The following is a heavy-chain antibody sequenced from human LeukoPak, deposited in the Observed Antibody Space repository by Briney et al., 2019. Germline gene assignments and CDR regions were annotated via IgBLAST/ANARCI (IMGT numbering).Heavy chain of an antibody. CDR3: ATYDYVWGRYRLAQSDY. CDR1: GFTFNIYA. V-gene: IGHV3-64*04. CDR2: ISTDGRGT. J-gene: IGHJ4*02. D-gene: IGHD3-16*02. Sequence: PGGSLRLSCSASGFTFNIYAMHWVRQAPGTGREYVSAISTDGRGTYYADSVKGRLAISRDNSKNSLYLQINSLRAEDTAIYYCATYDYVWGRYRLAQSDYWGQGTLVTVSS.